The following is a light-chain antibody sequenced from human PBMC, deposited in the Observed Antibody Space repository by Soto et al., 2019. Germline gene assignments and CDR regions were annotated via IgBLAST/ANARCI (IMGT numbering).Light chain of an antibody. Sequence: DLQMTQSPSSLSASVGDTVTITCRASQGIIDYLAWYQQRPGKVPKLLIYAASTLQTGVPSRFSGSGAGTDFTLTISSLQPEDVATYYCQKYDTAPQTFGQGTRVEI. J-gene: IGKJ1*01. V-gene: IGKV1-27*01. CDR2: AAS. CDR1: QGIIDY. CDR3: QKYDTAPQT.